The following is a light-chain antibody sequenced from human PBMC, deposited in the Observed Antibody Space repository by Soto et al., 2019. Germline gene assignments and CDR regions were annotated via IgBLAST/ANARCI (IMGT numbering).Light chain of an antibody. CDR1: QSVNSRY. J-gene: IGKJ1*01. CDR3: QQYGSSPRT. Sequence: EIVLTQSPGTLSLSPGERATLSCRASQSVNSRYLAWYRQKPGQSPRLLIYGASTRATGIPDRFSGSGSGTDFTLTINRLEPEDFAVYYCQQYGSSPRTFGQGTTVEIK. V-gene: IGKV3-20*01. CDR2: GAS.